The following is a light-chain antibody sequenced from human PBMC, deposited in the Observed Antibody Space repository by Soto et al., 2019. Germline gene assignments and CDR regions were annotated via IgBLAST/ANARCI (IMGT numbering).Light chain of an antibody. Sequence: DIQMTQSPSSLSASVGDRVTITCRASQSIGTYLNWYLQKPGKAPQLLIHAASSLQTGVPSRFSGSGSGTEFILTISSLQPEDFASFYCQQSFSTPPTFGQGTKLAIK. J-gene: IGKJ2*01. CDR2: AAS. V-gene: IGKV1-39*01. CDR3: QQSFSTPPT. CDR1: QSIGTY.